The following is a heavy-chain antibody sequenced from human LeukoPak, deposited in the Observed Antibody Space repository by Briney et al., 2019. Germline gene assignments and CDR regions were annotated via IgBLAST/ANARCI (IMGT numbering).Heavy chain of an antibody. J-gene: IGHJ4*02. CDR3: ARVGATKTPAPFDY. D-gene: IGHD2-15*01. CDR2: ISWNSGSI. CDR1: GFTFDDYA. Sequence: PGGSLRLSCAASGFTFDDYAMHWVRQAPGKGLEWVSGISWNSGSIGYADSVKGRFTISRDNAKNSLYLQMNSLRAEDTAVYYCARVGATKTPAPFDYWGQGTLVTVSS. V-gene: IGHV3-9*01.